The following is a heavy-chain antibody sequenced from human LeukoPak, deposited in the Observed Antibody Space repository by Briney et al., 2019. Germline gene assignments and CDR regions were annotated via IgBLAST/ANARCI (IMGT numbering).Heavy chain of an antibody. D-gene: IGHD3-22*01. CDR2: IYTSGST. Sequence: PSETLSLTCTVPGGSISSYYWSWIRQPAGKGLEWIGRIYTSGSTNYNPSLKSRVTMSVDTSKNQFSLKLSSVTAADTAVYYCARGSYDSSGYYDAFDIWGQGTMVTVSS. CDR3: ARGSYDSSGYYDAFDI. V-gene: IGHV4-4*07. CDR1: GGSISSYY. J-gene: IGHJ3*02.